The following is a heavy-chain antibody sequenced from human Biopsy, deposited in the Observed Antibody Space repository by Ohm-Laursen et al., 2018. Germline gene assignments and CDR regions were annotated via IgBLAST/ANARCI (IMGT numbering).Heavy chain of an antibody. Sequence: ASAKVSCKAPGGTFSNYGVNWVRQAPGQGLEWLGGNIPILGTGNYAQKFQDRVTVAADTSTSTATMGLRSLRSDDTAVYYCATKLTGYFHHWGQGTLVIVSS. CDR2: NIPILGTG. V-gene: IGHV1-69*06. CDR3: ATKLTGYFHH. J-gene: IGHJ1*01. CDR1: GGTFSNYG. D-gene: IGHD3-9*01.